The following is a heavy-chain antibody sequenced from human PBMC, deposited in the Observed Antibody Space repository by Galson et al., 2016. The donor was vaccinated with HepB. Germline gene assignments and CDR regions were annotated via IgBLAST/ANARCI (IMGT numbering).Heavy chain of an antibody. CDR3: ASSDGEYESSLDY. CDR2: IWYDESNK. Sequence: SLRLSCAASGFTFSYYGMHWVRQAPGKGLEWVSLIWYDESNKSYADSVKGRFTISRDNSNNPLYLQMNSLRVEDTAVYDCASSDGEYESSLDYWGQGTLVTVSS. J-gene: IGHJ4*02. CDR1: GFTFSYYG. V-gene: IGHV3-33*01. D-gene: IGHD2/OR15-2a*01.